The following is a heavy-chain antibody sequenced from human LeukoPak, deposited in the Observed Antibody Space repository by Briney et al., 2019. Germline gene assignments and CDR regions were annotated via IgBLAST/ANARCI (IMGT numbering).Heavy chain of an antibody. CDR3: AKDYDSSSWFNWFDP. CDR1: GFTFSSYA. D-gene: IGHD6-13*01. V-gene: IGHV3-23*01. CDR2: ISGSGGST. J-gene: IGHJ5*02. Sequence: GGSLRLSCAASGFTFSSYAMSWARQAPGKGLEWVSAISGSGGSTYYADSVKGRFTISRDNSKNTLYPQMNSLRAEDTAVYYCAKDYDSSSWFNWFDPWGQGTLVTVSS.